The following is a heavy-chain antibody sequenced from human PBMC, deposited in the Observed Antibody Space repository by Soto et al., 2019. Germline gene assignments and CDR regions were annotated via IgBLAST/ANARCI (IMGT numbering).Heavy chain of an antibody. D-gene: IGHD2-21*01. CDR2: IYSGGST. CDR3: ASFYCGGDCYSPHDAFDI. V-gene: IGHV3-66*01. Sequence: GGSLRLSCAASGFTVSSNYMSWVRQAPGKGLEWVSVIYSGGSTYYTDSVKGRFTISRDNSKNTLYLQMNSLRAEDTAVYYCASFYCGGDCYSPHDAFDIWGQGTMVTVSS. CDR1: GFTVSSNY. J-gene: IGHJ3*02.